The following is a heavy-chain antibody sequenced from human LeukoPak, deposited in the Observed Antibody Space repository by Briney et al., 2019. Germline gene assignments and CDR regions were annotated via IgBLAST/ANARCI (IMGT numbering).Heavy chain of an antibody. V-gene: IGHV4-61*01. D-gene: IGHD2-15*01. CDR2: IYYSGST. CDR1: GYSISSGYY. CDR3: AATGYCSGGSCYAATDYSDY. J-gene: IGHJ4*02. Sequence: PSETLSLTCIVSGYSISSGYYWGWIRQPPGKGLEWIGYIYYSGSTNYNPSLKSRVTISVDTSKNQFSLKLSSVTAADTAVYYCAATGYCSGGSCYAATDYSDYWGQGILVTVSS.